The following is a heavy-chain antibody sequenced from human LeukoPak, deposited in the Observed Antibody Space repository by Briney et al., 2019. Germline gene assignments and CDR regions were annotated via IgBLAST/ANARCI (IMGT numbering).Heavy chain of an antibody. D-gene: IGHD6-13*01. V-gene: IGHV3-23*01. CDR2: IGGSGVTT. CDR3: GKQLAAGGTHY. J-gene: IGHJ4*02. Sequence: GGSLRLSCEASGFTFSSYAMNWVHQAPGKGLEWVSTIGGSGVTTYYADSVKGRFTISRDNSKNTLHLQMNSLRAEDTAVYYCGKQLAAGGTHYWGQGTLVTVSS. CDR1: GFTFSSYA.